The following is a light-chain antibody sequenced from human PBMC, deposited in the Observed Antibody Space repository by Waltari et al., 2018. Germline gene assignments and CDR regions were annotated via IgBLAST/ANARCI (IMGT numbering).Light chain of an antibody. CDR1: QSVSRS. CDR2: GAA. Sequence: EIVLTQSPGTLSLFPGERATLSCRASQSVSRSLAWYQQKPGQAPWLLIYGAASRATAVPDRVSGSESGTDFSLTISRLEPEDFAVYYCQHYVRLPVTFGQGTKVEIK. CDR3: QHYVRLPVT. J-gene: IGKJ1*01. V-gene: IGKV3-20*01.